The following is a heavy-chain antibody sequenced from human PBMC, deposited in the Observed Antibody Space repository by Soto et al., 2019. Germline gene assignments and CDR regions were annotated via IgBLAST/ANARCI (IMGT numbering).Heavy chain of an antibody. D-gene: IGHD6-19*01. Sequence: QVQLVQSGAEVKKPGSSVKVSCKASGGTFSSYAISWVRQAPGQGLEWMGGIIPIFGTANYAQKVQGRVTITADEATSTAYMELSSLRSEDTAVYYCASGIAVADYYYYGMDVWGQGTTVTVSS. CDR1: GGTFSSYA. CDR2: IIPIFGTA. CDR3: ASGIAVADYYYYGMDV. V-gene: IGHV1-69*01. J-gene: IGHJ6*02.